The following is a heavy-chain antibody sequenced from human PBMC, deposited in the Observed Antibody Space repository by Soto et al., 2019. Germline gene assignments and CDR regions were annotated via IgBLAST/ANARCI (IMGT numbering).Heavy chain of an antibody. CDR1: GGTFSSYA. Sequence: SVKVSCKASGGTFSSYAISWVRQAPGQGLEWMGGIIPIFGTANYAQKFQGRVTITADESTSTAYMELSSLRSEDTAVYYCARDFTVRGYSYGTDYWGQGTLVTVSP. V-gene: IGHV1-69*13. CDR2: IIPIFGTA. CDR3: ARDFTVRGYSYGTDY. J-gene: IGHJ4*02. D-gene: IGHD5-18*01.